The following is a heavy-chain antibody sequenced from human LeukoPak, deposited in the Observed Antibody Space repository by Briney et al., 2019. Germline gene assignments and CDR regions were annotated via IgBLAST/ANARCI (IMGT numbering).Heavy chain of an antibody. V-gene: IGHV3-21*01. CDR3: ARDQQPRNDYGDYWQPVWDWFDG. CDR1: GFTFSSYS. J-gene: IGHJ5*02. CDR2: ISNSSSYI. D-gene: IGHD4-17*01. Sequence: GGSLRLSCAASGFTFSSYSMNWVRQAPGKGLEWVSSISNSSSYIYYADSAKDRFTISRDDAKNTLYLQMNSLRAEATAVYYCARDQQPRNDYGDYWQPVWDWFDGWGQGTLVTVSS.